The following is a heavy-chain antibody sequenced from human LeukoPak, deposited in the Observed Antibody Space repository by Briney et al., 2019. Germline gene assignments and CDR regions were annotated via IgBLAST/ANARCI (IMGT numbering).Heavy chain of an antibody. D-gene: IGHD3-3*01. V-gene: IGHV3-74*01. CDR1: GFTFSHYG. Sequence: PGRSLRLSCEASGFTFSHYGMHWVRQAPGKGLVWVSRINTDGSYTDYADSVKGRFTISRDNAKSTLYLQMNSLRAEDTAVYYCARDLFSLGDYWGQGILVTVSS. CDR3: ARDLFSLGDY. CDR2: INTDGSYT. J-gene: IGHJ4*02.